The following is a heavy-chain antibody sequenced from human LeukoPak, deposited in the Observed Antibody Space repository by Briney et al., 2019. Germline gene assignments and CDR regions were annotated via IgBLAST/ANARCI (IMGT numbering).Heavy chain of an antibody. CDR3: ARSPGYGGYVNWFDP. D-gene: IGHD1-26*01. J-gene: IGHJ5*02. Sequence: ASVKVSYKASGYTFTSYYINWVRQATGQGLEWMGWMNPNSGNTGYAQKFQGRVTMTRNTSISTAYMELSSLRSEDTAVYYCARSPGYGGYVNWFDPWGQGTLVTVSS. V-gene: IGHV1-8*01. CDR1: GYTFTSYY. CDR2: MNPNSGNT.